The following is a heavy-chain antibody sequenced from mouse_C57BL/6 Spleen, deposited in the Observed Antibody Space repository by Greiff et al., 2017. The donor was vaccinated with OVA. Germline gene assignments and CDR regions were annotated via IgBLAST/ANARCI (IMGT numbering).Heavy chain of an antibody. J-gene: IGHJ4*01. CDR3: ARWRLRLYAMDY. V-gene: IGHV1-80*01. CDR1: GYAFSSYW. D-gene: IGHD2-4*01. CDR2: IYPGDGDT. Sequence: VQLQQSGAELVKPGASVKISCKASGYAFSSYWMNWVKQRPGKGLEWIGQIYPGDGDTNYNGKFKGKATLTADKSSSTAYMQLSSLTSEDSAVYVCARWRLRLYAMDYWGQGTSVTVSS.